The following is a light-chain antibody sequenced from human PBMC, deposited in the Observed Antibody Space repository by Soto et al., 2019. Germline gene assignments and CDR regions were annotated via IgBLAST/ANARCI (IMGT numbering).Light chain of an antibody. CDR3: QQYNNGWS. CDR1: QSVRSN. J-gene: IGKJ1*01. V-gene: IGKV3-15*01. Sequence: EIVMTQSPATLSVSPGERATLSCRASQSVRSNLGWYQQKPGQAPRLLIFGATTRATGVPGRFSGSGSGTEFTLTISRLQSEDFAVYYCQQYNNGWSFGQGTKVEI. CDR2: GAT.